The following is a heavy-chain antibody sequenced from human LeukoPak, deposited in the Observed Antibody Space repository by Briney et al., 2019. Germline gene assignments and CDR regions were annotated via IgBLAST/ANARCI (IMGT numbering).Heavy chain of an antibody. Sequence: PGGSLRLSCAASGFTFTSYGMTWVRQAPGKGLEWVASISGSGSSTFYADSVKGRFTISRANSKNTLYLQMTCLRAEGTARDGCGKRWYGWGNDRAVDSWGQGAMGTVSA. CDR2: ISGSGSST. J-gene: IGHJ3*02. V-gene: IGHV3-23*01. CDR3: GKRWYGWGNDRAVDS. D-gene: IGHD3-10*01. CDR1: GFTFTSYG.